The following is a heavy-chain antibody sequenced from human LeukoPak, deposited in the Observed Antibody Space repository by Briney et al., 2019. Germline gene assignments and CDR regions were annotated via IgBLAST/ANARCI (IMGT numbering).Heavy chain of an antibody. CDR2: IYFSGTT. J-gene: IGHJ6*03. CDR3: ARKIRFARPLPYYYMDV. Sequence: PGTPSLTRTLSRGSPCRSSYYSGSIRQPPGKGLGWIGCIYFSGTTYSNPSLKSPVTMSIDTSKNHFSLKLSSLTATDTAVYYCARKIRFARPLPYYYMDVWGKGTTVTVSS. V-gene: IGHV4-39*02. D-gene: IGHD3-3*01. CDR1: RGSPCRSSYY.